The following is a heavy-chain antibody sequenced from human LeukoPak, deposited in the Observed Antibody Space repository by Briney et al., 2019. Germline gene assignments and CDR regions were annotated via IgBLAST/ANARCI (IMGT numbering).Heavy chain of an antibody. Sequence: SETLSLTCAVYGGSFSAYYWSWIRQPPGKGLEWIGEINHSGSANYNPSLKSRFTISVDTSKNQFSLKLSSVTAADTAVYYCAGHDGGGSWGQGTLVTVSS. V-gene: IGHV4-34*01. CDR3: AGHDGGGS. CDR2: INHSGSA. CDR1: GGSFSAYY. J-gene: IGHJ5*02. D-gene: IGHD3-16*01.